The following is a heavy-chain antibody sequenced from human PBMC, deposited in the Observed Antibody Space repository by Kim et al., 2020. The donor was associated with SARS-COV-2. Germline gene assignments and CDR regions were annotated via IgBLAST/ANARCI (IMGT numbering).Heavy chain of an antibody. CDR1: GYSISSGYY. Sequence: SETLSLTCTASGYSISSGYYWGWIRQPPGKVLEWIGSIYHSGSTYYNPSLKSRVTISVDTSKNKFSLKLSSVTAADTAVYYCAGLKLRLGELSLYSDY. D-gene: IGHD3-16*02. CDR2: IYHSGST. V-gene: IGHV4-38-2*02. J-gene: IGHJ4*01. CDR3: AGLKLRLGELSLYSDY.